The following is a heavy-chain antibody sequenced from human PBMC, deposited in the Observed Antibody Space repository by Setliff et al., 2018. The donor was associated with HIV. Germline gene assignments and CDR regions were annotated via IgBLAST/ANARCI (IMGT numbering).Heavy chain of an antibody. CDR2: IFPRGSDT. V-gene: IGHV5-51*01. J-gene: IGHJ6*02. CDR3: ARTIASRPKYYYYAMDF. D-gene: IGHD6-6*01. CDR1: GFNFTNFW. Sequence: PGESLKISCKGSGFNFTNFWIGWVRQTPGRGLELMGIIFPRGSDTRYSPSFQDQVTISVDKSISTAYLQWSSLKASDTAMYYCARTIASRPKYYYYAMDFWGQGTTVTVSS.